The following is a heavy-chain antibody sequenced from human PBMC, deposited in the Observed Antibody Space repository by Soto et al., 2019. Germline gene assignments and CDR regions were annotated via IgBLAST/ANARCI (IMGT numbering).Heavy chain of an antibody. J-gene: IGHJ5*02. CDR1: GGSISSPNYF. D-gene: IGHD2-15*01. CDR2: FYYNGGT. V-gene: IGHV4-39*01. CDR3: GRPVVDRPPVIRWFDP. Sequence: SETLSLTCTVSGGSISSPNYFGGWIRQPPGKGLEWIGSFYYNGGTYYNTSLKSRITIPGDTSKNQFSRKLSAVTAAATALYYCGRPVVDRPPVIRWFDPWGQGILVTVSS.